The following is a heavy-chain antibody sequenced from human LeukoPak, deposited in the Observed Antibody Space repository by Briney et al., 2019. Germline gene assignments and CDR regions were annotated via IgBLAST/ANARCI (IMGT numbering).Heavy chain of an antibody. V-gene: IGHV3-15*01. J-gene: IGHJ4*02. Sequence: GGSLRLSCAASGFTFSEAWMSWVRQAPGKGLEWVGRIKRKRDGETTEYASPVKGRFTISRDDSKNTLYLQMNSLKIEDTAVYYCTGSKWVTNDYWGQGTLVTVSS. CDR2: IKRKRDGETT. CDR1: GFTFSEAW. CDR3: TGSKWVTNDY. D-gene: IGHD1-26*01.